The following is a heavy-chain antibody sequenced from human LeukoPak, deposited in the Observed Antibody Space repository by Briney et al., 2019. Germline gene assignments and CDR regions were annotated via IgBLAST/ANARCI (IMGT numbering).Heavy chain of an antibody. CDR1: GGSFSDYY. V-gene: IGHV4-34*01. CDR2: LYYSGTT. Sequence: PSETLSLTCGVYGGSFSDYYWSWIRQPPGKGLEWIGNLYYSGTTYYNPSFKSRVTISVDTSKNQFSLKLSSVTAADTAVYYCASDRSSWNPGAPYWGQGTLVTVSS. D-gene: IGHD6-13*01. CDR3: ASDRSSWNPGAPY. J-gene: IGHJ4*02.